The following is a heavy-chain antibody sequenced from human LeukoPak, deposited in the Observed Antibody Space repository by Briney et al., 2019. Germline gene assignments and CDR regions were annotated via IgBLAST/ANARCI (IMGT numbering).Heavy chain of an antibody. CDR1: GFTFSSYA. J-gene: IGHJ4*02. V-gene: IGHV3-30*04. CDR2: ISYDGSNK. CDR3: ARDEVGSGEKLDY. Sequence: GGSLRLSCAASGFTFSSYAMHWVRQAPGKGLEWVAVISYDGSNKYYADSVKGRFTISRDNSKNTLYLQMNSLRAEDTAVYYCARDEVGSGEKLDYWGQGTLVTVSS. D-gene: IGHD3-10*01.